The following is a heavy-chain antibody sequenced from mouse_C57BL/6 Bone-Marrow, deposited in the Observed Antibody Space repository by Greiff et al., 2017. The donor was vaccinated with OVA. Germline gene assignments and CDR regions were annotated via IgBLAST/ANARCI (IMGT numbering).Heavy chain of an antibody. J-gene: IGHJ4*01. Sequence: QVQLQQSGPGLVQPSQSLSITCTVSGFSLTSYGVHWVRQSPGKGLEWLGVIWSGGSTDYNAAFISRLTISKDNSKSQVFFKMNSLQADDTAIYYCARTPHYYGSSYDYAMDYWGQGTSVTVSS. CDR2: IWSGGST. CDR1: GFSLTSYG. CDR3: ARTPHYYGSSYDYAMDY. V-gene: IGHV2-2*01. D-gene: IGHD1-1*01.